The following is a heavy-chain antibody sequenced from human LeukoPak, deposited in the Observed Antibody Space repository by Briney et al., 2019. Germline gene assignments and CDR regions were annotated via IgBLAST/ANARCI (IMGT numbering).Heavy chain of an antibody. V-gene: IGHV1-24*01. CDR2: FDPEDGET. CDR1: GYTLTELS. D-gene: IGHD3-3*01. Sequence: ASVKVSCKVSGYTLTELSMHWVRQAPGKGLEWMGGFDPEDGETIYAQKFQGRVTMTEDTSTDTAYMELSSLRSEDTAVYYCARDSHYDFWKGAYYYYMDVWGKGTTVTVPS. J-gene: IGHJ6*03. CDR3: ARDSHYDFWKGAYYYYMDV.